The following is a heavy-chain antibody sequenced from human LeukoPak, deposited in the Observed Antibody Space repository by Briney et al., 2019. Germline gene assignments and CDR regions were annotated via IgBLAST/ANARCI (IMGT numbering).Heavy chain of an antibody. J-gene: IGHJ4*02. D-gene: IGHD3-9*01. CDR2: INSDGSTT. CDR1: GFTFSSYW. Sequence: PGGSLRPSCGASGFTFSSYWMHWVRQAPGKGLVWISRINSDGSTTSYADSVKGRFTISRDNAKNTLYLQMNSLRAEDTAVYYCAKRPDFDSYYWGQGTLVTVSS. V-gene: IGHV3-74*01. CDR3: AKRPDFDSYY.